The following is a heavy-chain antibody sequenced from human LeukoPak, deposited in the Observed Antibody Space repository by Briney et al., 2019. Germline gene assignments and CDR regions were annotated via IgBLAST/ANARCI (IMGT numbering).Heavy chain of an antibody. V-gene: IGHV3-48*01. CDR3: ARERNGYYMDV. Sequence: GGSLRLSCAASGFTFSPYTMHWVRQAPGKGLEWVSRITGSSDTLYYADSVKGRFTISRDNAWNSLYLQMNSLRAEDTAVYYCARERNGYYMDVWGKGTTVTVSS. D-gene: IGHD3-3*01. CDR1: GFTFSPYT. CDR2: ITGSSDTL. J-gene: IGHJ6*03.